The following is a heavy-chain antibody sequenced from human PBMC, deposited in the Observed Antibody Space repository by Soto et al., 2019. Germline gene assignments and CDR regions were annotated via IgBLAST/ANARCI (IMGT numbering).Heavy chain of an antibody. CDR1: GFTFTSSA. CDR3: AALGHCSSTSCRRNYYYYYYMDV. CDR2: IVVGRGNT. Sequence: GASVKVSCKASGFTFTSSAVQWVRQARGHRLEWIGWIVVGRGNTNYAQEFQERVTITRDMSTSTAYMELSSLRSEDTAVYYCAALGHCSSTSCRRNYYYYYYMDVWGKGTTVTVSS. V-gene: IGHV1-58*01. D-gene: IGHD2-2*01. J-gene: IGHJ6*03.